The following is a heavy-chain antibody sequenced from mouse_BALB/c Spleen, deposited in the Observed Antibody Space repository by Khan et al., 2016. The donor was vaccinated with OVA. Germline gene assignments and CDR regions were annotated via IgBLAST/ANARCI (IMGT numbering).Heavy chain of an antibody. CDR2: IWGDGST. Sequence: QVQLKESGPGLVAPSQSLSITCTVSGFSLTGYGVNWVRQPPGKGLEWLGMIWGDGSTDYNSALKSRLSISKDNSKSPVFLKMNSLQTDDTARYYCASAYYANYREAMDYWGQGTSVTVSS. V-gene: IGHV2-6-7*01. J-gene: IGHJ4*01. D-gene: IGHD2-10*01. CDR1: GFSLTGYG. CDR3: ASAYYANYREAMDY.